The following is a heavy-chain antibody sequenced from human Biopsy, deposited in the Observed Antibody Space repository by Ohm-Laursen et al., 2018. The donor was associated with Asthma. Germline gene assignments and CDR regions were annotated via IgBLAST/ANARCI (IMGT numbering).Heavy chain of an antibody. J-gene: IGHJ1*01. V-gene: IGHV4-59*01. CDR2: VFYGGAT. CDR3: ARGVVYGGDSYAEYFQH. CDR1: GDSISSYH. D-gene: IGHD4-23*01. Sequence: GTLSLTCTVSGDSISSYHWSCIRQPPGKGLEWIGYVFYGGATNYNPSLKSRVTISVDTSKNQFFLRLSPVTAADTAVYYCARGVVYGGDSYAEYFQHWGQGTLVTVSS.